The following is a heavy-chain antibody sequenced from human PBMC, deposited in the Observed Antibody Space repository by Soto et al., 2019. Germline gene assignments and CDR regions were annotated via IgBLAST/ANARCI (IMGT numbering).Heavy chain of an antibody. CDR1: GFIFSNLW. Sequence: GSLRLSCAASGFIFSNLWMSWVRQAPGKGLEWVANIKQDGSEKYYVDSVKGRFTISRDNAKKSLYLQMNSLRAEDTAVYYCARDHDFWSGYPQMYHWYDPWGQGTLVTVSS. V-gene: IGHV3-7*01. D-gene: IGHD3-3*01. CDR2: IKQDGSEK. CDR3: ARDHDFWSGYPQMYHWYDP. J-gene: IGHJ5*02.